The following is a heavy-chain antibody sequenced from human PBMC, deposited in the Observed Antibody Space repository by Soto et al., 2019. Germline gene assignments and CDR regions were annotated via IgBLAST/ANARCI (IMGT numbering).Heavy chain of an antibody. Sequence: QVQLVESGGGVVQPGRSLRLSCAASGFTFSNYGMHWVRQAPGKGLEWVAVILNDGSNRYHADSVKDRFTISRDNSKNQLYLQMSSLRAEDTAVYYCARDDEYSGNGMDVWGQGTTVTVS. J-gene: IGHJ6*02. CDR1: GFTFSNYG. CDR3: ARDDEYSGNGMDV. CDR2: ILNDGSNR. V-gene: IGHV3-33*01. D-gene: IGHD3-10*01.